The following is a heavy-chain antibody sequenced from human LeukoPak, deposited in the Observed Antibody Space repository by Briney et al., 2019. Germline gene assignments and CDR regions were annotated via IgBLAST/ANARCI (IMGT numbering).Heavy chain of an antibody. V-gene: IGHV3-53*01. Sequence: HPGGSLRLSCAASGFTVSSNYMSWVRQAPGKGLECVSVIYSGGSTYYADSVKGRFTISRDNSKNTLNLQMNSLRAEDTAVYYCALFRQQLVRGEYYFDYWGQGTLVTVSS. CDR1: GFTVSSNY. CDR3: ALFRQQLVRGEYYFDY. D-gene: IGHD6-13*01. CDR2: IYSGGST. J-gene: IGHJ4*02.